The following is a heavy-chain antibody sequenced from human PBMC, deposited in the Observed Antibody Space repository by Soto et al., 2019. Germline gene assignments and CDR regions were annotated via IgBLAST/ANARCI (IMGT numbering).Heavy chain of an antibody. Sequence: SETLSLTWTVYGVSISGDCWSWIRQPPGKGLEWIGYIYHSGNTDYNPSLKSRVTISVDTSKNQFSLNLSSVTAADTAVYYCGNQHPRASGYWFGAWGQRSLFPVPS. D-gene: IGHD3-9*01. J-gene: IGHJ5*02. V-gene: IGHV4-59*08. CDR3: GNQHPRASGYWFGA. CDR2: IYHSGNT. CDR1: GVSISGDC.